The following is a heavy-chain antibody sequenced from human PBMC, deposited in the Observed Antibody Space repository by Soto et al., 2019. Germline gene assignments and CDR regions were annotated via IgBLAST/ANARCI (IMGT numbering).Heavy chain of an antibody. Sequence: GSSVEVSCKASGCTFSSYAMRWVRQAPGQPLEWLGGIIPIFGTGNYAQKFQGRVTITADESTSTAYMELSSLRSEDTAVYYCARDLGYSDSSCYYYRDALDIWGQGTLVTVS. J-gene: IGHJ3*02. CDR3: ARDLGYSDSSCYYYRDALDI. CDR1: GCTFSSYA. CDR2: IIPIFGTG. D-gene: IGHD3-22*01. V-gene: IGHV1-69*13.